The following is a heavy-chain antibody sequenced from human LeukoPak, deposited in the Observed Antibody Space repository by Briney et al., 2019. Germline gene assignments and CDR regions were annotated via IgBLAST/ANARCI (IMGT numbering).Heavy chain of an antibody. CDR1: GGSINNY. V-gene: IGHV4-4*07. CDR2: IYTRGST. CDR3: ARGRYCSADICSGGDAFDI. Sequence: PSETLSLTCTVSGGSINNYWSWIRQPAGKGLEWIGRIYTRGSTNYNPSLKSRVTMSVDTSKNQFSLKLSSVTAVDTAVYYCARGRYCSADICSGGDAFDIWGQGTMVSVSS. J-gene: IGHJ3*02. D-gene: IGHD2-15*01.